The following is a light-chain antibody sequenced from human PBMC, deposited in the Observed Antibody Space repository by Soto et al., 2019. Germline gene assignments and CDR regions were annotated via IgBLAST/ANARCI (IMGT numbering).Light chain of an antibody. CDR3: QQYATSPFT. V-gene: IGKV3-20*01. J-gene: IGKJ2*01. Sequence: DIVLTQSPGTLYLSPGDRAMLSCRASQSVRSSYLAWYQQKPGQAPRLLIFGVARRATGIPDRFSGSGSGTDFTLIISRLEPEDFAVYFCQQYATSPFTFGQGTKLEIK. CDR2: GVA. CDR1: QSVRSSY.